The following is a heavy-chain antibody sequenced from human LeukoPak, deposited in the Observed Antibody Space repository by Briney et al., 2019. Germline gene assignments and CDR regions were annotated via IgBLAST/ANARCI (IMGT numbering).Heavy chain of an antibody. CDR3: ARLMKQWLVVKGFDY. CDR1: GFTFSSYE. J-gene: IGHJ4*02. V-gene: IGHV3-48*03. CDR2: ISSSGSTI. Sequence: GGSLRLSCAASGFTFSSYEMNWVRQAPGKGLEWVSYISSSGSTIYYADSVKGRFTISRDNSKNTLYLQMNSLRAEDTAVYYCARLMKQWLVVKGFDYWGQGTLVTVSS. D-gene: IGHD6-19*01.